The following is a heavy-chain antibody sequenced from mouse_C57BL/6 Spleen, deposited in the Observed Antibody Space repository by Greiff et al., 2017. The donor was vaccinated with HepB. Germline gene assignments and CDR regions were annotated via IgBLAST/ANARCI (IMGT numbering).Heavy chain of an antibody. Sequence: QVHVKQSGAELVKPGASVKLSCKASGYTFTSYWMHWVKQRPGRGLEWIGRIDPNSGGTKYNEKFKSKATLTVDKPSSTAYMQRSSLTSEDSAVYYCARSDYGSSGVDYLGQGTTLTVSS. V-gene: IGHV1-72*01. D-gene: IGHD1-1*01. CDR2: IDPNSGGT. CDR1: GYTFTSYW. CDR3: ARSDYGSSGVDY. J-gene: IGHJ2*01.